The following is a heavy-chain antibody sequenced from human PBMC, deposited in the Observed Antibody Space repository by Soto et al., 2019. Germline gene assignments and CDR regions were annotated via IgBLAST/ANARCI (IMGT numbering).Heavy chain of an antibody. Sequence: PSATLSLTCTVSGGSISSSNFYWGWIRQPPGKGMEWIGNVYYSGNTYFNPSLKSRVTISVETSKNHFSLKLSSVTAAETAVYYCARLRGLVDYWGQGTLVTVSS. CDR2: VYYSGNT. V-gene: IGHV4-39*02. J-gene: IGHJ4*02. D-gene: IGHD3-9*01. CDR3: ARLRGLVDY. CDR1: GGSISSSNFY.